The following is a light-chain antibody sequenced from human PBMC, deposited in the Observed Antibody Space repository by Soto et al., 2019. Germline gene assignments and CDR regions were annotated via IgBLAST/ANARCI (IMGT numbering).Light chain of an antibody. CDR1: QSIRTW. CDR3: QQYDNLPRYT. Sequence: IQMTQSPSTLSASIGDRVTISCRARQSIRTWLAWYQQKPGKAPKLLIYDASNLQTGVPARFSGSGSGTHFTFTISSLQPEDIATYYCQQYDNLPRYTFGQGTKLEIK. J-gene: IGKJ2*01. V-gene: IGKV1-33*01. CDR2: DAS.